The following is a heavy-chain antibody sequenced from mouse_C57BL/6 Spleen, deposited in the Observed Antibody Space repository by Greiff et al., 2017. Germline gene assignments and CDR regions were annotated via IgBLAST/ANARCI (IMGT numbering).Heavy chain of an antibody. CDR1: GFTFSSYT. CDR3: ARQGFMDY. CDR2: ISGGGGNT. D-gene: IGHD3-1*01. J-gene: IGHJ4*01. Sequence: EVKVEESGGGLVKPGGSLKLSCAASGFTFSSYTMSWVRQTPEKRLEWVATISGGGGNTYYPDSVKGRFTISRDNAKNTLYLQMGSLRSEDTALYYCARQGFMDYWGQGTSVTVSS. V-gene: IGHV5-9*01.